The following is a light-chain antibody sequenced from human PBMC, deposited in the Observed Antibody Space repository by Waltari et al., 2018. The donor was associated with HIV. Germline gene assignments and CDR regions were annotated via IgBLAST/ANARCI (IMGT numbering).Light chain of an antibody. CDR3: QQTYSTPRT. CDR2: AAS. V-gene: IGKV1-39*01. CDR1: QSMSSH. Sequence: DIQMTQSPSSLSASVGDRVSITCRASQSMSSHLNWYQQKPGKAPKLLIYAASSLQSGVPSRFSCGGSGTEFTLTISSLQPEDFASYSCQQTYSTPRTFGQGTKVEIK. J-gene: IGKJ1*01.